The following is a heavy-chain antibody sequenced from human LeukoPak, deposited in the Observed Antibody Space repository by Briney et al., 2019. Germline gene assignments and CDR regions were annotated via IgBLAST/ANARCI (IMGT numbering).Heavy chain of an antibody. Sequence: GGSLRLSCAASGFTFSSYAMSWVRQAPGKGLEWVSAISSSGGSTYYADSVKGRFTISRDNSKNTLFLQMNSLRAEDTAVYYCAKAPAVAGPTIDYWGQGTLVTVSS. CDR3: AKAPAVAGPTIDY. V-gene: IGHV3-23*01. D-gene: IGHD6-19*01. J-gene: IGHJ4*02. CDR2: ISSSGGST. CDR1: GFTFSSYA.